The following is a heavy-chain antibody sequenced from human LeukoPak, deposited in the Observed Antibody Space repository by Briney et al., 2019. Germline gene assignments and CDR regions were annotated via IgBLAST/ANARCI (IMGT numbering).Heavy chain of an antibody. J-gene: IGHJ4*02. CDR3: ATLYYYDSSGPFDY. V-gene: IGHV1-18*01. CDR1: GYTFTSYG. CDR2: ISAYNGNT. D-gene: IGHD3-22*01. Sequence: ASVKVSCKASGYTFTSYGISWVRQAPGQGLEWMGWISAYNGNTNYAQKFQGRVTMTEDTSTDTAYMELSSLRSEDTAVYYCATLYYYDSSGPFDYWGQGTLVTVSS.